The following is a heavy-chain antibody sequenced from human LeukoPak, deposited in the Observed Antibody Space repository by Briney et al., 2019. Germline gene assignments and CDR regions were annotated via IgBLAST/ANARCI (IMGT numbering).Heavy chain of an antibody. D-gene: IGHD6-19*01. Sequence: GGSLRLSCAASGFTFSSYNMNWVRQAPGKGLEWVSSISSSSSYIYYADSVKGRFTISRDNAKNSLYLQMNSLRAEDTAVYYCAREPVAVAGTGTDAFDIWGQGTMVTVSS. CDR3: AREPVAVAGTGTDAFDI. CDR2: ISSSSSYI. J-gene: IGHJ3*02. V-gene: IGHV3-21*01. CDR1: GFTFSSYN.